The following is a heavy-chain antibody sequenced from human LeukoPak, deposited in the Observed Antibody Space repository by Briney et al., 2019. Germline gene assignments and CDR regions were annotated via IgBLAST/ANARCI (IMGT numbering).Heavy chain of an antibody. CDR3: ARRYCSGVSCYPDY. CDR2: INPSGGVT. Sequence: ASGKVSCKASGYPFTGYYINWVRQAPGQGLEWKGWINPSGGVTKYAQMFQGRVTMTRDTSISTAYMELSRLTSDDTAVYFCARRYCSGVSCYPDYWGQGTLVTVSS. CDR1: GYPFTGYY. V-gene: IGHV1-2*02. D-gene: IGHD2-15*01. J-gene: IGHJ4*02.